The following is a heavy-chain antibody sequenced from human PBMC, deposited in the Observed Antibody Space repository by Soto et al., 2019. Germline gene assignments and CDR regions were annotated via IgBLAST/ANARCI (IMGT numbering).Heavy chain of an antibody. CDR2: VSGSGGST. V-gene: IGHV3-23*01. CDR1: GFNIIRYA. Sequence: SLTLSCAACGFNIIRYAMSWVSQATGKGLEWISAVSGSGGSTYYADSVKGRFTISRDNSKDTLYLQMNNLRAEDTAVYYCAKPPDYNWNDYWGQGTLVTVSS. D-gene: IGHD1-20*01. CDR3: AKPPDYNWNDY. J-gene: IGHJ4*02.